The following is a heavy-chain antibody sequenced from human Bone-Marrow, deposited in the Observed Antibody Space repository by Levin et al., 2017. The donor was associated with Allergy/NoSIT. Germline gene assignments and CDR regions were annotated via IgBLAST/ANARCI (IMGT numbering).Heavy chain of an antibody. CDR2: ITPKSGTT. D-gene: IGHD3-16*01. J-gene: IGHJ4*02. CDR1: GDTFRLNIYS. Sequence: PGGSLRLSCKASGDTFRLNIYSISWVRQAPGPGLEWMGGITPKSGTTKYARNFQGRVTLTADKSTSTVYMELSSLRSDDTAVYYCARVIVEPITDADFWGQGSLVTVSS. V-gene: IGHV1-69*06. CDR3: ARVIVEPITDADF.